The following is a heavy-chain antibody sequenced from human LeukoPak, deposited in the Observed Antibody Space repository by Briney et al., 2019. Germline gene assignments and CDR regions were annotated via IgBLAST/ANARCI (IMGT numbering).Heavy chain of an antibody. D-gene: IGHD3-9*01. CDR2: ITGGGSGI. CDR1: GFTFSNYA. V-gene: IGHV3-23*01. J-gene: IGHJ4*02. CDR3: AKWGDYDVLTGYYVSDY. Sequence: GGSLRLSCAASGFTFSNYAMSWVRQAPGKGLEWVSAITGGGSGIYYADSMKSRFTISRDNSKNALYLQINSLRAEDTAVYYCAKWGDYDVLTGYYVSDYWGQGTLVTVSS.